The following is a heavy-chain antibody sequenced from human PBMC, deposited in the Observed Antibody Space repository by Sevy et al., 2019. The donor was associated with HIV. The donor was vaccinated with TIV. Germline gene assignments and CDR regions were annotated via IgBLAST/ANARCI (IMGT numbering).Heavy chain of an antibody. Sequence: GGSLRLSCAASGFTFSDYFMSWIRQAPGRGLEWVSYISSSGDTIYYADSGKGRLTISRDNAKKSLYLQMNSLRAEDTAVYYCARGWVYYQYYMDLWGKGTTVTVSS. CDR1: GFTFSDYF. V-gene: IGHV3-11*01. CDR3: ARGWVYYQYYMDL. D-gene: IGHD6-19*01. CDR2: ISSSGDTI. J-gene: IGHJ6*03.